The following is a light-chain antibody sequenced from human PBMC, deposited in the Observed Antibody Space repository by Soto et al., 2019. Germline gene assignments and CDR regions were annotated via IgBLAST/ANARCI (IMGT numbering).Light chain of an antibody. CDR3: SSYAGSNLYV. Sequence: QSALTQPPSASGSPGQSVTISCTGTSSDVGGYNYVSWYQQHPGKAPKLMIYEVSKRPSGVPDRFSGSKSGNTASLTVSGLQAEDEADYYCSSYAGSNLYVFGTGNKLTVL. CDR2: EVS. V-gene: IGLV2-8*01. J-gene: IGLJ1*01. CDR1: SSDVGGYNY.